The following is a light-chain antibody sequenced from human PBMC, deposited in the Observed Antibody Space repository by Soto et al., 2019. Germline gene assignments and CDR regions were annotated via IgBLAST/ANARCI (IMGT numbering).Light chain of an antibody. CDR3: HQYHNFPRT. Sequence: DIQLTQSPSTLSASVGDRVTITCRASQSINGWLAWYQQKPGQAPNXLIYKASTLESGVPSRFSGSGSGTEFTLTVSSLQPDDFATYYCHQYHNFPRTFGQGTKVDI. CDR1: QSINGW. J-gene: IGKJ1*01. V-gene: IGKV1-5*03. CDR2: KAS.